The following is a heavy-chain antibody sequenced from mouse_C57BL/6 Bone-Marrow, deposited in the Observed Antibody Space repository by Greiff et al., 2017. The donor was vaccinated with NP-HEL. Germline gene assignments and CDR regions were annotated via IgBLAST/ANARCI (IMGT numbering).Heavy chain of an antibody. J-gene: IGHJ1*01. CDR1: GFTFSDFY. D-gene: IGHD2-12*01. CDR2: SRNKVNDYTT. CDR3: ARDGYDWYFDV. V-gene: IGHV7-1*02. Sequence: EVKLVESGGGLVQPGGSLRLSCATSGFTFSDFYMEWVRQPPGKRLEWIAASRNKVNDYTTEYSASVKGRFIVSRDTSQSILYLQMNALRAEDTAIYYCARDGYDWYFDVWGAGTTVTVSS.